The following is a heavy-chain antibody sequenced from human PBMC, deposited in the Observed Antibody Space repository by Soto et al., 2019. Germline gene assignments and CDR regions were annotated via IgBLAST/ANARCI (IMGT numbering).Heavy chain of an antibody. CDR3: ARMASFGTLNWFDP. CDR1: GYTFTNYD. Sequence: QVQLVQSGAEIRKPGASVRVSCKASGYTFTNYDVNWVRQVLGQGLKWMGWLNPGSGDTGYAQKFQGRVTMTRNTSIGTAYMELSSLRSGDTAIYYCARMASFGTLNWFDPWGQGTLVTVSS. D-gene: IGHD3-16*01. CDR2: LNPGSGDT. V-gene: IGHV1-8*01. J-gene: IGHJ5*02.